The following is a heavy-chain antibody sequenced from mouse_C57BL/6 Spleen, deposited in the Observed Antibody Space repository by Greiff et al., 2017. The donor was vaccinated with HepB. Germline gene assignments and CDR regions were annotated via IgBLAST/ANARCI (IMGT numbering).Heavy chain of an antibody. Sequence: QVQLQQPGAELVRPGSSVKLSCKASGYTFTSYWMHWVKQRPIQGLEWIGNIDPSDSETHYNQKFKDKATLTVDKSSSTAYMQLSSLTSEDSAVYYCARCEDYGSSYEDWYFDVWGTGTTVTVSS. CDR1: GYTFTSYW. CDR2: IDPSDSET. CDR3: ARCEDYGSSYEDWYFDV. D-gene: IGHD1-1*01. J-gene: IGHJ1*03. V-gene: IGHV1-52*01.